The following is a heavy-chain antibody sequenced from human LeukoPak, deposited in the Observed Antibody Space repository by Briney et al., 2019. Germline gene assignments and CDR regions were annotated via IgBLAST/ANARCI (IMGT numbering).Heavy chain of an antibody. CDR1: GDSITNYY. V-gene: IGHV4-59*01. Sequence: PSETLSLTCTVSGDSITNYYWSWIRQPPGKGLEWIGYIHYSGSTKYKSSLKSRVTISVDTSKNQFSLKLNSVTAADTAVYYCARGKEVITMLRGLKPGYYFDYWGQGTLVTVSS. D-gene: IGHD3-10*01. CDR2: IHYSGST. CDR3: ARGKEVITMLRGLKPGYYFDY. J-gene: IGHJ4*02.